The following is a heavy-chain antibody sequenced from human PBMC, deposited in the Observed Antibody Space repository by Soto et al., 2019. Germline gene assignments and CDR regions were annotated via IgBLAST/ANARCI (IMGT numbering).Heavy chain of an antibody. CDR3: ARGGGPLTPRWSDDL. J-gene: IGHJ2*01. D-gene: IGHD1-26*01. Sequence: QVQLVQSGADVKKPGTSVKVSCKAAGYSFTNYCMYWVRQAPGPGLEWMGMINPRTGSTRYDQKFEDSATPTKDTSTTTVYMELSILISDDAAVYYAARGGGPLTPRWSDDLWPPGTLVTVSS. CDR1: GYSFTNYC. V-gene: IGHV1-46*01. CDR2: INPRTGST.